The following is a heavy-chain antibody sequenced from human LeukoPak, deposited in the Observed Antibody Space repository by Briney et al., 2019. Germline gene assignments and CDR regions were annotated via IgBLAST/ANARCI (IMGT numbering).Heavy chain of an antibody. D-gene: IGHD1-1*01. J-gene: IGHJ4*02. V-gene: IGHV4-59*01. CDR3: ARAPATGTTSYFDY. CDR2: IYYSGST. Sequence: SETLSLTCTVSGGSISNYYWSWIRQPPGKGLEWIGYIYYSGSTYYNPSLRSRVTISVDTSKNQFSLNLNSVTAADTAVYYCARAPATGTTSYFDYWGQGTLVTVS. CDR1: GGSISNYY.